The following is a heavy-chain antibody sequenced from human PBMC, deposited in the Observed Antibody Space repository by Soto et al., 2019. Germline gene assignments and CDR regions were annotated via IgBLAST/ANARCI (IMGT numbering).Heavy chain of an antibody. J-gene: IGHJ6*02. CDR2: IYGTGNI. CDR1: GGSITSSFY. CDR3: RSSSRYSTDV. Sequence: QLQLQESGPGLVKPSETLSLSCTVSGGSITSSFYWGWIRQPPGKGLEWIGSIYGTGNIYYNPSLKGRVTISADTSKNQFSLNLISVTAADTAVYYCRSSSRYSTDVWGQGATVTVSS. D-gene: IGHD6-13*01. V-gene: IGHV4-39*01.